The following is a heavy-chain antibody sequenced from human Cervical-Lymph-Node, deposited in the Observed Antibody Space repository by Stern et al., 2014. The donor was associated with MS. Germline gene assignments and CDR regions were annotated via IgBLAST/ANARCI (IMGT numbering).Heavy chain of an antibody. CDR2: IYTSGST. Sequence: QLQLQESGPGLVKPSQTLSLTCTVSGGSISSGSYYWSWIRQPAGKGLEWIGRIYTSGSTTYNPSLKSRVTISVDTSKNHLSLKRSSGTAADTAVYYCARVRDGYSFDYWGQGTLVTVSS. CDR3: ARVRDGYSFDY. V-gene: IGHV4-61*02. CDR1: GGSISSGSYY. D-gene: IGHD5-24*01. J-gene: IGHJ4*02.